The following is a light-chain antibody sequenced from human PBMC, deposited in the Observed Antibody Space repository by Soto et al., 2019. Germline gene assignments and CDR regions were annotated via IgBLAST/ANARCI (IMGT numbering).Light chain of an antibody. CDR2: PAS. Sequence: ALRITHSPSSFSASTGDRVTITCRANQGMSSYLALYQQKPGKAPKLLIYPASTLQSGFPSRFSGSGSGTDFTLTISCLQSEDFATYCCQQYFSYPWTVGQGNKVDIK. CDR3: QQYFSYPWT. V-gene: IGKV1-8*01. J-gene: IGKJ1*01. CDR1: QGMSSY.